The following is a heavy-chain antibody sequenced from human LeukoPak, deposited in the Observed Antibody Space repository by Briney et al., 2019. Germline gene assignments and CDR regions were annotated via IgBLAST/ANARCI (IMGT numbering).Heavy chain of an antibody. J-gene: IGHJ4*02. CDR2: ISPSSGAI. V-gene: IGHV3-48*01. CDR1: GFTFRTYY. Sequence: TGGSLRLSCAASGFTFRTYYMNWVRQTPGKGLEWVSYISPSSGAIHYADSVKGRFTISRDNAKNSLSLQMNSLGAEDTAVYYCARDMGTSSWHAFDNWGQGTLVTVSS. D-gene: IGHD6-13*01. CDR3: ARDMGTSSWHAFDN.